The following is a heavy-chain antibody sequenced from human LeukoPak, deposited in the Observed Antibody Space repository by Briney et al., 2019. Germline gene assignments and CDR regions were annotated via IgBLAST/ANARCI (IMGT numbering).Heavy chain of an antibody. D-gene: IGHD2-15*01. CDR2: ISTDGYTT. CDR3: VVGGSPGY. CDR1: GLALSAYT. Sequence: GGSLRLSCAASGLALSAYTMHWVRQAPRKGLVWVSRISTDGYTTDYADFVQGRFTASRDNTKNTWSLEMNSLRAEDTAVYYCVVGGSPGYWGQGTLVTVSS. V-gene: IGHV3-74*01. J-gene: IGHJ4*02.